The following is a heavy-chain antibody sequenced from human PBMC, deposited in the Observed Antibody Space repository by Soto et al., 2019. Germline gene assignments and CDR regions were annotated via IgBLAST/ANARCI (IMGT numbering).Heavy chain of an antibody. Sequence: GGSLRLSCAASGFTFSSYGMHWVRQAPGKGLEWVAVIWYDGSNKYYADSVKGRFTISRDNSKNTLHLQMNSLRAEDTAVYYCARDPQDGMIGSMDVWGQGTTVTVSS. CDR2: IWYDGSNK. J-gene: IGHJ6*02. V-gene: IGHV3-33*01. D-gene: IGHD3-10*02. CDR3: ARDPQDGMIGSMDV. CDR1: GFTFSSYG.